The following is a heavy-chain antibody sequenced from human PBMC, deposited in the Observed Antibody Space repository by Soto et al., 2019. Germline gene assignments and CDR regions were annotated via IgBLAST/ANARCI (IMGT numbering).Heavy chain of an antibody. D-gene: IGHD6-19*01. CDR2: ISGSGGST. V-gene: IGHV3-23*01. Sequence: GGSLRLSCAASGFTFSSYAMSWVRQAPGKGLEWVSAISGSGGSTYYADSVKGRFTISRDNSKNTLYLQMNSLRAEDTAVYYCAKGSSGWYKMGIVVYWGQGTLVTVSS. CDR1: GFTFSSYA. J-gene: IGHJ4*02. CDR3: AKGSSGWYKMGIVVY.